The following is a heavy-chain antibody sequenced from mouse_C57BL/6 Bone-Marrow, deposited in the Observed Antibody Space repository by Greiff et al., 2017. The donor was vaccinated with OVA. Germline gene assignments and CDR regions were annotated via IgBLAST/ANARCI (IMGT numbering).Heavy chain of an antibody. D-gene: IGHD2-4*01. CDR1: GYAFSSSW. CDR3: ARRYDYDEDYAMDY. Sequence: VKLVESGPELVKPGASVKISCKASGYAFSSSWMNWVKQRPGKGLEWIGRIYPGDGDTNYNGKFKGKATLTADKSSSTAYMQLSSLTSEDSAVYFCARRYDYDEDYAMDYWGQGTSVTVSS. V-gene: IGHV1-82*01. CDR2: IYPGDGDT. J-gene: IGHJ4*01.